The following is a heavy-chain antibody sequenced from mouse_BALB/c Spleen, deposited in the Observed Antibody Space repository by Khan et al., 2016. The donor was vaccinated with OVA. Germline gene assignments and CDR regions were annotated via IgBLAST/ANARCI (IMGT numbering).Heavy chain of an antibody. J-gene: IGHJ4*01. CDR1: AYTFTNYV. CDR3: ARDGSSPYYAMDY. CDR2: INPYNDGT. Sequence: VQLQQSGPELVKPGASVKMSCKASAYTFTNYVMHWVKQKPGQGLEWIGYINPYNDGTKYNEKFNGKATLTSDKSSSTAYMALSSLTSEDSAVYHCARDGSSPYYAMDYWGQGTSVTVSS. V-gene: IGHV1S136*01. D-gene: IGHD1-1*01.